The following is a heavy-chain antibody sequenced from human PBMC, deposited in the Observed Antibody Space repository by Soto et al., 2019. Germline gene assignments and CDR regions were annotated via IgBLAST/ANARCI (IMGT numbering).Heavy chain of an antibody. V-gene: IGHV3-30*18. D-gene: IGHD2-2*01. Sequence: GGSLRLSCAASGFTFSTYGMHWVRQAPGKGLEWVAFISYDGRSKYYPDSVRGRVTISRDNSKNTLYLQVNSLRAEDTAVYYCAKGPSVLPAAIRSHFDYWGQGTLVTVSS. J-gene: IGHJ4*02. CDR1: GFTFSTYG. CDR2: ISYDGRSK. CDR3: AKGPSVLPAAIRSHFDY.